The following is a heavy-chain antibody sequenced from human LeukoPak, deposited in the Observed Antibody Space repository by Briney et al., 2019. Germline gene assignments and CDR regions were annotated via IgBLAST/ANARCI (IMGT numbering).Heavy chain of an antibody. J-gene: IGHJ4*02. CDR2: IYSSGSS. CDR1: GASITRGGFY. V-gene: IGHV4-31*03. Sequence: SQTLSLTCTVSGASITRGGFYWSWIRQHPGKGLEWIGHIYSSGSSTYNPSLRTRLSMSLDPSKSQFSLTLNSLTVAGTAVYYCARGSCSGGACYSGSEFDFWGQGTLVTVSS. D-gene: IGHD2-15*01. CDR3: ARGSCSGGACYSGSEFDF.